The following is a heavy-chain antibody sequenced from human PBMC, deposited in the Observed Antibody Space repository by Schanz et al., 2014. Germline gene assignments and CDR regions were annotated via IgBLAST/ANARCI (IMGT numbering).Heavy chain of an antibody. CDR3: AKDRGGDYEVSYYYGMDV. D-gene: IGHD4-17*01. CDR2: ISTSGSTI. CDR1: GFTFSDYY. V-gene: IGHV3-11*04. Sequence: QVHLVESGGALVQPGGSLRLSCAASGFTFSDYYMTWIRQPPGKGLEWLAFISTSGSTIYYAESVKGRFTISRDNSNNTLSLQMNSLRNEDTAVYYCAKDRGGDYEVSYYYGMDVWGQGTTVTVSS. J-gene: IGHJ6*02.